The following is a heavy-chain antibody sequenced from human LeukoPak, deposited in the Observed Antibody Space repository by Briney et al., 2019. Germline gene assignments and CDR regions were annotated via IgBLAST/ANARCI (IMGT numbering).Heavy chain of an antibody. V-gene: IGHV4-34*01. CDR3: ARGPRYYDFWSGYFRSWFDP. D-gene: IGHD3-3*01. Sequence: SETLSLTCAVYGGSFSGYYWSWIRQPPGKGLEWIGEINHSGSTSYNPSLKSRVTISVDTSKNQFSLKLSSVTAADTAVYYCARGPRYYDFWSGYFRSWFDPWGQGTLVTVSS. J-gene: IGHJ5*02. CDR1: GGSFSGYY. CDR2: INHSGST.